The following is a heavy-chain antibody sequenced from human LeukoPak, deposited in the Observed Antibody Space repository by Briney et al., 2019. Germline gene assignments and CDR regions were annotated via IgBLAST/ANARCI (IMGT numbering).Heavy chain of an antibody. J-gene: IGHJ4*02. CDR1: GGSISSYY. CDR2: IYYSGST. Sequence: SETLSLTYTVSGGSISSYYWSWIRRPPGKGLEWIGYIYYSGSTNYNPSLKSRVTISVDTSKNQFSLKLSSVTAADTAVYYCARGHYDFWSGYLGAPFAYWGQGTLVTVSS. D-gene: IGHD3-3*01. CDR3: ARGHYDFWSGYLGAPFAY. V-gene: IGHV4-59*01.